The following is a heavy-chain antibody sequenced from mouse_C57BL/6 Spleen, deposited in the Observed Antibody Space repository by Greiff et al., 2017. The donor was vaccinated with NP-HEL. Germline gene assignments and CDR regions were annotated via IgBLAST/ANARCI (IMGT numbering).Heavy chain of an antibody. V-gene: IGHV2-2*01. D-gene: IGHD4-1*01. CDR3: ARKGSWDGWFAY. Sequence: VMLVESGPGLVQPSQSLSITCTVSGFSLTSYGVHWVRQSPGKGLEWLGVIWSGGSTDYNAAFISRLSISKDNSKSPVFFKMNSLQADDTALYYCARKGSWDGWFAYWGQGTLVTVSA. CDR2: IWSGGST. CDR1: GFSLTSYG. J-gene: IGHJ3*01.